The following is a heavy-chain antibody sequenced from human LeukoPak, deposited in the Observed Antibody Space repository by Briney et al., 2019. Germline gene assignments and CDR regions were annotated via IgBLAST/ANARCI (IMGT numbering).Heavy chain of an antibody. Sequence: SETLSLTCGVYGGSFSGYYWSWIRQPPGKGLEWIGEINPRGSTNYNPSLKSRVTLSADTSKNQFSLTLNSVTTADTAVYYCARRRLGYYFDYWGQGTLVTVSS. D-gene: IGHD5-24*01. CDR3: ARRRLGYYFDY. J-gene: IGHJ4*02. V-gene: IGHV4-34*01. CDR2: INPRGST. CDR1: GGSFSGYY.